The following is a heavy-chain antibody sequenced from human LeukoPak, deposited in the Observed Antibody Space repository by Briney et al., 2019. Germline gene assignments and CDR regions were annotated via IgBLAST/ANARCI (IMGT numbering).Heavy chain of an antibody. CDR1: GYSFTSYC. CDR3: GMSGDRVPLQDDVFDV. D-gene: IGHD1-26*01. CDR2: IYPGDSGP. V-gene: IGHV5-51*01. J-gene: IGHJ3*01. Sequence: GESLKISCKVSGYSFTSYCIGWVRQMPGKGLEWMGIIYPGDSGPTYSPSFQGQVTISVDKSISTAYLQWSSLQASDTAMYYCGMSGDRVPLQDDVFDVWGQGTMVTVSS.